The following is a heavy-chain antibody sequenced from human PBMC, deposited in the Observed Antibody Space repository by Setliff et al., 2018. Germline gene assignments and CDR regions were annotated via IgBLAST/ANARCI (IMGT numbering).Heavy chain of an antibody. CDR2: IIPIFGTA. CDR3: AREGNYDYVWGSYRDDAFDI. Sequence: GASVKVSCKASGGTFSSYAISWVRQAPGQGLEWMGGIIPIFGTANYAQKFQGRVTITTDESTSTAYMELSSLRSEDTAVYYCAREGNYDYVWGSYRDDAFDIWGQGTMVTVSS. CDR1: GGTFSSYA. V-gene: IGHV1-69*05. J-gene: IGHJ3*02. D-gene: IGHD3-16*02.